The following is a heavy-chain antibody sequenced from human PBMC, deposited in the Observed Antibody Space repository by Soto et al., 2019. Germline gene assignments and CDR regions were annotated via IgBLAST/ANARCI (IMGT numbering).Heavy chain of an antibody. J-gene: IGHJ4*02. V-gene: IGHV1-8*01. CDR3: ARGYTVVVILNFDY. Sequence: QVQLVQSGAEVKKPGASVKVSCKASGYTFTSYDINWVRQATGQGLEWMGWMNPNSGNTGYAQKFQGRVTMTRNTSTSTAYMELSSLRSEDTAVYYCARGYTVVVILNFDYWGQGTLVTVSS. CDR2: MNPNSGNT. D-gene: IGHD3-22*01. CDR1: GYTFTSYD.